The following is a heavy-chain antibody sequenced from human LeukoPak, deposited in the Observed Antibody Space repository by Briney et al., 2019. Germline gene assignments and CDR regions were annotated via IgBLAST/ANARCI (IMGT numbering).Heavy chain of an antibody. V-gene: IGHV3-11*04. CDR3: ARGPYYYDSSEGYFDY. CDR2: ISSSGSTI. Sequence: GGSLRLSCAASGFTFSDYYMSWIRQAPGKGLEWVSYISSSGSTIYYADSVKGRFTISRDNSKNTLYLQMNSLRAEDTAVYYCARGPYYYDSSEGYFDYWGQGTLVTVSS. CDR1: GFTFSDYY. J-gene: IGHJ4*02. D-gene: IGHD3-22*01.